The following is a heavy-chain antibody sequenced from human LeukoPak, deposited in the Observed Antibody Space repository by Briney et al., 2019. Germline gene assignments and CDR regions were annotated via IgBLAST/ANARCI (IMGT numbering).Heavy chain of an antibody. Sequence: GGSLRLSCAASGFIFRNYGMHWVRQAPGKGVEWVAFIRNDESEIFYAECVKGRFTIYRENSKNKLYLQMSSLRHEDAAVYYCVKDTGRGDFWGQGTQVTVSS. CDR3: VKDTGRGDF. D-gene: IGHD1-14*01. CDR1: GFIFRNYG. CDR2: IRNDESEI. J-gene: IGHJ4*02. V-gene: IGHV3-30*02.